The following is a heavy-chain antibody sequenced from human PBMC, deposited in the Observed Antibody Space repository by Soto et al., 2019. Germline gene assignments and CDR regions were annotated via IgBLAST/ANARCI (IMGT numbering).Heavy chain of an antibody. V-gene: IGHV1-3*01. CDR2: INAANGDT. CDR1: GYTFTNYG. J-gene: IGHJ5*02. Sequence: ASVKVSCKASGYTFTNYGLHWVRQAPGQRLEWMGWINAANGDTKYSPKFQGSVTITRDTSAGTAYMELSSLRSEDTAVYYCVRRHVSATGIDWFEPWGQGCLGTVAS. D-gene: IGHD6-13*01. CDR3: VRRHVSATGIDWFEP.